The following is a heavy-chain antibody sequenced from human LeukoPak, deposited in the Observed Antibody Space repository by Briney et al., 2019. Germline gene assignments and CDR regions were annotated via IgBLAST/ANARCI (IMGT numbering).Heavy chain of an antibody. V-gene: IGHV3-21*01. J-gene: IGHJ4*02. Sequence: KLGGSLRLSCAASGFTFSSYSMNWVRQAPGKGLERVSSSSRSSSYIYYADAVKGRFTISRDNAKNSLYLQMNSLRAEDTAVYYCARDEGIAVALDYWGQGTLVTVSS. CDR2: SSRSSSYI. CDR1: GFTFSSYS. CDR3: ARDEGIAVALDY. D-gene: IGHD6-19*01.